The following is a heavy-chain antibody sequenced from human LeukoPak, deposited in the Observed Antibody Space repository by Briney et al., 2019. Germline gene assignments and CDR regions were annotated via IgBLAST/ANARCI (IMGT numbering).Heavy chain of an antibody. CDR2: IAMGGDP. Sequence: PGGSLRLSCAASGFXFSNYDIHWVRQATGKGLEWVSGIAMGGDPLYPDSVRGRFTISRDNAKNSLYLQMNSLRAEDTAVYYCAREPSNYYFDYWGQGTLITVSS. CDR1: GFXFSNYD. J-gene: IGHJ4*02. CDR3: AREPSNYYFDY. D-gene: IGHD4-11*01. V-gene: IGHV3-13*05.